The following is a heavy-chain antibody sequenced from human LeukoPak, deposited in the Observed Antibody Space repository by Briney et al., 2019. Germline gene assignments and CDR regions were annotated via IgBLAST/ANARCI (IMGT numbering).Heavy chain of an antibody. Sequence: PSETLSLTCTVSGGSISTYYWSWIRQPPGKGLEWIGYIYYSGSTNYNPSLKSRVTISVDTSKNQFSLKLSSVTAADTVVYYCARVYGSGYDFRGAFDIWGQGTMVTVSS. D-gene: IGHD5-12*01. CDR1: GGSISTYY. V-gene: IGHV4-59*01. CDR3: ARVYGSGYDFRGAFDI. CDR2: IYYSGST. J-gene: IGHJ3*02.